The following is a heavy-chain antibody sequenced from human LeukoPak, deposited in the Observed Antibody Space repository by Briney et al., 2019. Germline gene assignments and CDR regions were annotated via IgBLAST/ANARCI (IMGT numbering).Heavy chain of an antibody. V-gene: IGHV2-70*01. J-gene: IGHJ4*02. Sequence: TLSLTCTVSGGSISSGGYYWSWIRQPPGKALEWLALIDWDDDKYYSTSLKTRLTISKDTSKNQVVLTMTNMDPVDTATYYCARMLSGSPFRFDYWGQGTLVTVSS. CDR3: ARMLSGSPFRFDY. CDR1: GGSISSGGYY. CDR2: IDWDDDK. D-gene: IGHD1-26*01.